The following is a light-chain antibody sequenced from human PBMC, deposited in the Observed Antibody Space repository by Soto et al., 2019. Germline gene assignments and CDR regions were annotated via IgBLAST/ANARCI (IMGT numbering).Light chain of an antibody. V-gene: IGKV3-20*01. CDR2: GAS. CDR1: QSVSNNY. J-gene: IGKJ1*01. CDR3: QQYGSSGK. Sequence: IVFTHSPCTLSLSPVERSTLSCRASQSVSNNYLAWYQQRPGHAPRLLIYGASNRATGIPDRFSGSGSGTDFTLTISRLEPADFAVYYCQQYGSSGKFGQGTXVEIK.